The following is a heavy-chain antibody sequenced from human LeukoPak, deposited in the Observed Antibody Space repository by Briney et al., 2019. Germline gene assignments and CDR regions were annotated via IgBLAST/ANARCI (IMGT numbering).Heavy chain of an antibody. CDR2: IYPDDSDT. V-gene: IGHV5-51*01. J-gene: IGHJ5*02. CDR3: ARSRSGYNDDQ. CDR1: GYSFTSYW. D-gene: IGHD3-22*01. Sequence: GESLKISCKGSGYSFTSYWIGWVRQMPGKGLEWMGIIYPDDSDTRYSPSFQGQVTISVDKSISTAYLQWSSLQASDNAMYYCARSRSGYNDDQWGQGTLVTVSS.